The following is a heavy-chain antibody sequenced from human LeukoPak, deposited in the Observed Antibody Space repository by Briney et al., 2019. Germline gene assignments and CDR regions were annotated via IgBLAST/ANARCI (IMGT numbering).Heavy chain of an antibody. CDR1: GFTFSSYA. Sequence: GGSLRLSCAASGFTFSSYARSGVRQAPGKGLEWVSAISGSGGSTYYADSVKGRFTISRDNSKNTLYLQMISLRAEDTAVYYCARRYTSSWCLDSWGQGTLVTVSS. J-gene: IGHJ4*02. CDR2: ISGSGGST. CDR3: ARRYTSSWCLDS. D-gene: IGHD6-13*01. V-gene: IGHV3-23*01.